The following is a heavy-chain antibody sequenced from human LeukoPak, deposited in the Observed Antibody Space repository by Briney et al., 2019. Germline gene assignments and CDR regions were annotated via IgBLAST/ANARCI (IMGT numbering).Heavy chain of an antibody. CDR1: GGSISSDGYY. J-gene: IGHJ4*02. CDR3: ARENDRYGRIDY. D-gene: IGHD5-18*01. Sequence: SQTLSLTCTVSGGSISSDGYYWSWIRRHPGKGLEWIGYIYYSGSTYYKPSLKSRVIISVDTSKNQFSLRLSSVTAADTAVYYCARENDRYGRIDYWGQGTLVTVSS. CDR2: IYYSGST. V-gene: IGHV4-31*03.